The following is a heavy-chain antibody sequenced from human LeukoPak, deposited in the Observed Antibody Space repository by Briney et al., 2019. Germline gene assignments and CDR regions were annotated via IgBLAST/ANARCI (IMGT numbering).Heavy chain of an antibody. J-gene: IGHJ4*02. CDR1: GGSISSYY. D-gene: IGHD3-16*02. V-gene: IGHV4-59*01. CDR3: ARGLGFYDYVWGSHRYTPYYFDY. CDR2: IYYSGYT. Sequence: SETLSLTCIVSGGSISSYYWNWIRQPPGKGLEWIGYIYYSGYTNYNPSLKSRVTISVDTSKNQFSLKLSAVTAADTAVYYCARGLGFYDYVWGSHRYTPYYFDYWGQGTLVTVSS.